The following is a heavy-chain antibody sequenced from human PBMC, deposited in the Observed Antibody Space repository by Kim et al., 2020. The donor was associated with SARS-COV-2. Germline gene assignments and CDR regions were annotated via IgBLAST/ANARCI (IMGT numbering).Heavy chain of an antibody. Sequence: ESMKGRFTNSRDKSKNTLYLQMNSLRAEDTAVYYCAIMYSSGWYEQTLDYWGQGTLVTVSS. CDR3: AIMYSSGWYEQTLDY. D-gene: IGHD6-19*01. V-gene: IGHV3-30*03. J-gene: IGHJ4*02.